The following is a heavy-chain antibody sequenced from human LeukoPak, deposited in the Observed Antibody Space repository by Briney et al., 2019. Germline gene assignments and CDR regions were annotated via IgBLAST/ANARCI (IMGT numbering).Heavy chain of an antibody. Sequence: PSETLSLTCTVSGVSISSYYWSWIRQPAGKGLEWIGRIYTSGSTNYNPSLKSRVTMSVDTSKNQFSLKLSSVAAADTAVYYCARRRTYYYGSGSPDNYYFDYWGQGTLVTVSS. D-gene: IGHD3-10*01. V-gene: IGHV4-4*07. CDR2: IYTSGST. J-gene: IGHJ4*02. CDR1: GVSISSYY. CDR3: ARRRTYYYGSGSPDNYYFDY.